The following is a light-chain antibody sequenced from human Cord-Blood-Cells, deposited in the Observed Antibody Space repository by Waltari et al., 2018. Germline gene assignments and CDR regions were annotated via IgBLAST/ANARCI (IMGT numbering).Light chain of an antibody. V-gene: IGLV2-23*02. CDR2: EVS. CDR3: CSYAGSSTVV. CDR1: SSDVGSYNL. J-gene: IGLJ2*01. Sequence: QSALTQPASVSGPPGQSITISCPGTSSDVGSYNLVPWYQQHPGKAPKLMIYEVSKRPSGVSNRFSGSKSGNTASLTISGLQAEDEADYYCCSYAGSSTVVFGGGTKLTVL.